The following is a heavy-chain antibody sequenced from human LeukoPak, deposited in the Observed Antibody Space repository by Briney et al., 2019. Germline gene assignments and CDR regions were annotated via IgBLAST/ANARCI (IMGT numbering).Heavy chain of an antibody. V-gene: IGHV3-48*02. CDR1: GFTVSSAS. D-gene: IGHD3-10*01. J-gene: IGHJ3*02. CDR3: ARRGAYGSGTYYNAFDI. Sequence: GGSLRLSCAVSGFTVSSASMNWVRQPPGKGLEWVSYISSSPTTTYYADSVKGRFTISRDNAKNSLYLQMNSLRDEDTAVYYCARRGAYGSGTYYNAFDIWGQGTVVTVSS. CDR2: ISSSPTTT.